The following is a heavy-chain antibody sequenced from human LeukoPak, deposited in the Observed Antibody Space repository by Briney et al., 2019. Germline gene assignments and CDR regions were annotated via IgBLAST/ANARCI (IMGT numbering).Heavy chain of an antibody. D-gene: IGHD6-13*01. Sequence: KPSETLSLTCTVPGGSIGVTNFYWGWFRQPPGKGLEWIGSIFYSGSTFYNPSFQSRITISVDTSKNQFSLKLSSVTAADTAVYYCARHADSSSWYLRHAFDIWGQGTMVTVSS. CDR2: IFYSGST. CDR3: ARHADSSSWYLRHAFDI. J-gene: IGHJ3*02. CDR1: GGSIGVTNFY. V-gene: IGHV4-39*01.